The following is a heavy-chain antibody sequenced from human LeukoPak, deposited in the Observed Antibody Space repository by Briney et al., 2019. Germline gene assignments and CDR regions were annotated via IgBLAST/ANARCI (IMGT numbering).Heavy chain of an antibody. V-gene: IGHV3-30*02. Sequence: PGGSLRLSCAASGFTFSSYGMHWVRQAPGKGLEWVAFIRYDGSSKYYADSVKGRFTISRDNSKNTLYLQMNSLRAEDTAVYYCAKDGYSYGVSYDSSGYEWRGVANFDYWGQGTLVTVSS. CDR1: GFTFSSYG. CDR2: IRYDGSSK. D-gene: IGHD3-22*01. CDR3: AKDGYSYGVSYDSSGYEWRGVANFDY. J-gene: IGHJ4*02.